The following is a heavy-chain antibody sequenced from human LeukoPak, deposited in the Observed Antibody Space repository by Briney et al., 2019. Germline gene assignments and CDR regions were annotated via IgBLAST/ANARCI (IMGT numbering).Heavy chain of an antibody. Sequence: SQTLSLTCAISGDSFSSNSAAWNWIRQSPSRGLEWLGRTYYRSKWYNDYAVSAKSRITINPDTSKNQFSLQLNSVTPEDTAVYYCARGYCSGGSCYSGILNWFDPWGQGTLVTVSS. J-gene: IGHJ5*02. CDR2: TYYRSKWYN. CDR1: GDSFSSNSAA. CDR3: ARGYCSGGSCYSGILNWFDP. V-gene: IGHV6-1*01. D-gene: IGHD2-15*01.